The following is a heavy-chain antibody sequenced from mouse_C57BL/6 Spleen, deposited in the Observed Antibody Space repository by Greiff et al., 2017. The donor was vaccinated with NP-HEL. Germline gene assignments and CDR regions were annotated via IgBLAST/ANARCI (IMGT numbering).Heavy chain of an antibody. D-gene: IGHD1-1*01. CDR1: GYTFTSYW. CDR2: INPSNGGT. J-gene: IGHJ4*01. CDR3: ARSPGSSYGGYYAMDY. V-gene: IGHV1-53*01. Sequence: QVQLQQSGTELVKPGASVKLSCKASGYTFTSYWMHWVKQRPGQGLEWIGNINPSNGGTNYNEKFKSKATLTVDKSSSTAYMQLSSLTSEDSAVYYCARSPGSSYGGYYAMDYWGQRTSVTVSS.